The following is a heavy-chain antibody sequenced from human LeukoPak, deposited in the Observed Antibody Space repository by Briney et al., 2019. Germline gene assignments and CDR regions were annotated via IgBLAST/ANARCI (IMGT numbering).Heavy chain of an antibody. CDR1: GFTFSSYT. D-gene: IGHD3-22*01. CDR2: ISSGSTTI. J-gene: IGHJ5*02. CDR3: ARGPYYSDSRGYSNWFDP. Sequence: GGSLRLSCAASGFTFSSYTMNWVRQAPGKGLEWVSYISSGSTTIYYADSVKGRFTISRHNAKNSLYLQMNSLRDEDTAVYYCARGPYYSDSRGYSNWFDPWGQGTLVTVTS. V-gene: IGHV3-48*02.